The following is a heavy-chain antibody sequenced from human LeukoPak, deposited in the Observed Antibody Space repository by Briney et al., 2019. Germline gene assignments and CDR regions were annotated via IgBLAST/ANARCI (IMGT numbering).Heavy chain of an antibody. Sequence: GGSLRLSCVASGFTFSNYAIHRVRQAPDKGLEWVAIISYDGTNKYYADSVKGRFSISRDNSKNTLYLQMRNLTDEDTAVYYCAGISGPGVSWFAFDLWGQGTTVIVSS. D-gene: IGHD6-25*01. J-gene: IGHJ3*01. CDR1: GFTFSNYA. CDR3: AGISGPGVSWFAFDL. V-gene: IGHV3-30-3*01. CDR2: ISYDGTNK.